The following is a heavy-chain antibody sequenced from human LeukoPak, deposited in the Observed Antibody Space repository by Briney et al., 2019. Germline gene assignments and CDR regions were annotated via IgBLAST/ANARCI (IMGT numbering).Heavy chain of an antibody. CDR2: ISTYDANT. J-gene: IGHJ5*02. CDR3: ARDGRGHWDTSRWYLGNWFDP. V-gene: IGHV1-18*01. Sequence: GESLKISCKGSGYTFTSYGINWVRQAPGQGLEWMGWISTYDANTEYAQKLQGRVTMTTDTSTSTAYMEVRSLRSDDTAVYYCARDGRGHWDTSRWYLGNWFDPWGQGTLVTVSS. D-gene: IGHD6-13*01. CDR1: GYTFTSYG.